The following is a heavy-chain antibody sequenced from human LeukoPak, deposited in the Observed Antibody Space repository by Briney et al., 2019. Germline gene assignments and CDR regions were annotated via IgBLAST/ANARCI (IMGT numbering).Heavy chain of an antibody. J-gene: IGHJ4*02. CDR3: ARPQPPYIAAAGGFDY. D-gene: IGHD6-13*01. CDR1: GGSISSYY. V-gene: IGHV4-59*01. Sequence: SETLSLTCTVSGGSISSYYWSWIRQPPGKGLEWIGYIYYSGSTNYNPSLKSRVTISVDTSKNQFSLKLSSVTAADTAVYYCARPQPPYIAAAGGFDYWGQGTLVTVSS. CDR2: IYYSGST.